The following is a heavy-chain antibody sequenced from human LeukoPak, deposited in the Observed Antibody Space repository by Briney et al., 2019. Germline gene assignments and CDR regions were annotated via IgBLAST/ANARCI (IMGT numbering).Heavy chain of an antibody. J-gene: IGHJ2*01. Sequence: PGGSLRLSCAASGFTFSSYSMNWVRQAPGKGLEWVSYISSSSSTIYYADSVKGRFTISRDNAKNSLYLQMNSLRDEDTAVYYCARGPPIVVVTASRYWYFDLWGRGTLVTVSS. CDR1: GFTFSSYS. V-gene: IGHV3-48*02. CDR3: ARGPPIVVVTASRYWYFDL. D-gene: IGHD2-21*02. CDR2: ISSSSSTI.